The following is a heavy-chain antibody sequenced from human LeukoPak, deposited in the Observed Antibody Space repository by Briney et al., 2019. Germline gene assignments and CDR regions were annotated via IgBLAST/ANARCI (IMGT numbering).Heavy chain of an antibody. CDR1: GFTFSNYG. CDR3: AKVISSGYYYDS. D-gene: IGHD3-22*01. J-gene: IGHJ4*02. V-gene: IGHV3-23*01. Sequence: GGSLRLSCAASGFTFSNYGMNWVRQAPGMGLFWVSAITGGGDTTYYSDSVKDRFTISRDNSKNTLFLQMNSLRAEDTALYYCAKVISSGYYYDSWGQGTLVTVSS. CDR2: ITGGGDTT.